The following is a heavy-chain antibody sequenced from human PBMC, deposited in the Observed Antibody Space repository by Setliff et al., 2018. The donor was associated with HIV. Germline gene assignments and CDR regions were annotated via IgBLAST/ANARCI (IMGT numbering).Heavy chain of an antibody. CDR1: GFTFTAHG. D-gene: IGHD4-4*01. Sequence: GGSLRLSCAASGFTFTAHGMHWVRQAPDKGLEWVASINYDESSEYYADSVKGRVSISRDNSKNTVDLHMDSLRTEDTAVYYCAKDGDYRNGDYDAFDIWGLGTMVTVSS. V-gene: IGHV3-30*02. J-gene: IGHJ3*02. CDR2: INYDESSE. CDR3: AKDGDYRNGDYDAFDI.